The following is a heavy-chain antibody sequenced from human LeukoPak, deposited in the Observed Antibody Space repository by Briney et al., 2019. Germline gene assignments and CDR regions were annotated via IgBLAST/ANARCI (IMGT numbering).Heavy chain of an antibody. D-gene: IGHD6-19*01. CDR3: ARVISAVAGTFNY. CDR1: GGSITGYY. J-gene: IGHJ4*02. Sequence: SETLSLTCSVSGGSITGYYWGWSRQPPGKGLEWIGNIYYTGNTYYNSSLKSRVTISLDTSKNQFSLKLSSVTAADTAVYYCARVISAVAGTFNYWGQGTLVTVSS. V-gene: IGHV4-39*07. CDR2: IYYTGNT.